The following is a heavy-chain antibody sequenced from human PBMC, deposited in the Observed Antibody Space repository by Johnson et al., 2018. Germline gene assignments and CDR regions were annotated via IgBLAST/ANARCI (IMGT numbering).Heavy chain of an antibody. CDR1: GGSINFYY. J-gene: IGHJ3*02. Sequence: QVQLQESGPVLVKASETLSLTCAVSGGSINFYYWNWIRQPPGKGLEWIGFIYYTGTTKYNPSLKSRVTMSSDTSKNKLSLKLSSVTAADTAVYYCARDSGYSDSSGFSLDAFDIWGQGTMVTVSS. CDR2: IYYTGTT. CDR3: ARDSGYSDSSGFSLDAFDI. D-gene: IGHD3-22*01. V-gene: IGHV4-59*01.